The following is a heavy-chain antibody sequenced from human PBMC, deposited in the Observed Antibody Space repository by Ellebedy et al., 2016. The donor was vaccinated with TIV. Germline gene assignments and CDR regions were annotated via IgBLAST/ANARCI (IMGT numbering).Heavy chain of an antibody. CDR3: ARAAILTGYYSDVGDYYYGMDV. Sequence: GGSLRLXXAASGFTFSSYGMHWVRQAPGKGLEWVAVISYDGSNKYYADSVKGRFTISRDNSKNTLYLQMNSLRAEDTAVYYCARAAILTGYYSDVGDYYYGMDVWGQGTTVTVSS. D-gene: IGHD3-9*01. CDR1: GFTFSSYG. CDR2: ISYDGSNK. J-gene: IGHJ6*02. V-gene: IGHV3-30*03.